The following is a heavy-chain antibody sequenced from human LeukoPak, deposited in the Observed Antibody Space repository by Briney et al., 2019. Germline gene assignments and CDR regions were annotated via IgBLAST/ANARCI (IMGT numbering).Heavy chain of an antibody. D-gene: IGHD6-19*01. V-gene: IGHV3-30*02. CDR2: ILYDGSQK. CDR1: GFSFSDYG. CDR3: VKDQAGG. Sequence: GGSLRLSCEASGFSFSDYGMHWVRQGPGKGLEGVAFILYDGSQKYYADSVKGRFTVSRDNSKNTVYLQMNSLRTEDTAVYYCVKDQAGGWGQGTLVTVSS. J-gene: IGHJ4*02.